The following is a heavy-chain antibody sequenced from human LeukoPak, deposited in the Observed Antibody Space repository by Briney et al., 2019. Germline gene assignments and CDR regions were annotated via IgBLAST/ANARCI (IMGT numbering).Heavy chain of an antibody. CDR3: AGVLWGSSWLYYFDY. Sequence: PGGSLRLSCAASGFTFSSYWMHWVRQAPGKGLVWVSRINSDGSSTSYADSVKGRFTISRDNAKNTLYLQMNSLRAEDTAVYYCAGVLWGSSWLYYFDYWGQETLVTVSS. J-gene: IGHJ4*02. V-gene: IGHV3-74*01. CDR1: GFTFSSYW. D-gene: IGHD6-13*01. CDR2: INSDGSST.